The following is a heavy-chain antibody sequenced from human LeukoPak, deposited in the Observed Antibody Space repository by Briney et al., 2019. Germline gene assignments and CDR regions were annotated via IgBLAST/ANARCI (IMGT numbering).Heavy chain of an antibody. D-gene: IGHD2-21*01. CDR2: IWYDGSNI. CDR1: GFTFSSYA. Sequence: GGSLRLSCAASGFTFSSYAMGWVRQAPGKGLEWVAVIWYDGSNIYYADSVKGRFTISRDNSRNTLYLQMNSLRAEDTAVYYCVRELPPVVQYYFDHWGPGTLVTVSS. V-gene: IGHV3-33*08. CDR3: VRELPPVVQYYFDH. J-gene: IGHJ4*02.